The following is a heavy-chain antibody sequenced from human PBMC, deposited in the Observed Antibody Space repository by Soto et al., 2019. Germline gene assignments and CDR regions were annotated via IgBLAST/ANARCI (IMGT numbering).Heavy chain of an antibody. CDR3: ARDVYCSGGSCYSGWFDP. J-gene: IGHJ5*02. V-gene: IGHV4-31*03. CDR1: GGSISSGGYY. CDR2: IYYSGST. D-gene: IGHD2-15*01. Sequence: SETLSLTCTVSGGSISSGGYYWSWIRQHPGKGLEWIGYIYYSGSTYYNPSLKSRVTISVDTSKNQFSLKLSSVAAADTAVYYCARDVYCSGGSCYSGWFDPWGQGTLVTVSS.